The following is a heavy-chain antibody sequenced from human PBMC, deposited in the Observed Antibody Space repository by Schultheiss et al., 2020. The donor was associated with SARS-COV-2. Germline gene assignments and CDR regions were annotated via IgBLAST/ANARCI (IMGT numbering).Heavy chain of an antibody. Sequence: GESLKISCAASGFTFSSYWMSWVRQAPGKGLEWVANIKQDGSEKYYVDSVKGRFTISRDNAKNSLYLQMNSLRAEDTAVYYCARDGDPRWYFDLWGRGTLVTVSS. D-gene: IGHD7-27*01. CDR1: GFTFSSYW. V-gene: IGHV3-7*01. CDR2: IKQDGSEK. CDR3: ARDGDPRWYFDL. J-gene: IGHJ2*01.